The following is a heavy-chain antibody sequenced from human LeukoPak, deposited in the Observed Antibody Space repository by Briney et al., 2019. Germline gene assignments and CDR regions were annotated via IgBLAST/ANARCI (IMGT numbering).Heavy chain of an antibody. CDR3: ARARIAARRPGIFDY. D-gene: IGHD6-6*01. CDR1: GYTFTGYY. Sequence: GASVKVSCKASGYTFTGYYMHWVRQAPGQGLEWMGWINPNSGGTNYAQKFQGRVTMTRDTSISTAYMELSRLRSDDTAVYYCARARIAARRPGIFDYWGQGTLVTVSS. V-gene: IGHV1-2*02. CDR2: INPNSGGT. J-gene: IGHJ4*02.